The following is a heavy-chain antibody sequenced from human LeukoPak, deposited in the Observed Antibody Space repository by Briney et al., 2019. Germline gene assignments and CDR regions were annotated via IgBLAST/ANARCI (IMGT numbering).Heavy chain of an antibody. J-gene: IGHJ4*02. Sequence: GGSLRLSCAASGFTFSDYYMSWIRQAPGKGLDWVSCISSSGSTIYYADSVKGRFTISRDNAKNSLYLQMDSLRAEDTAVYYCARVSRDGYNLPDYWGQGTLVTVSS. CDR2: ISSSGSTI. D-gene: IGHD5-24*01. V-gene: IGHV3-11*01. CDR1: GFTFSDYY. CDR3: ARVSRDGYNLPDY.